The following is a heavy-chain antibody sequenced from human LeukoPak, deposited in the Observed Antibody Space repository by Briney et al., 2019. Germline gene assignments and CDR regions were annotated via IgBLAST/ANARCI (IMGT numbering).Heavy chain of an antibody. V-gene: IGHV3-11*05. CDR2: ISSSSSYT. J-gene: IGHJ4*02. CDR1: GFTFSDYY. CDR3: VRAVSVSSYYFDC. Sequence: GGSLRLSCAASGFTFSDYYMSWIRQAPGKGLEWISYISSSSSYTNYVDSVKGRFTISRDNAKNSLYLQMNSLRAEDTAVYYCVRAVSVSSYYFDCWGLGTLVTVSS. D-gene: IGHD5/OR15-5a*01.